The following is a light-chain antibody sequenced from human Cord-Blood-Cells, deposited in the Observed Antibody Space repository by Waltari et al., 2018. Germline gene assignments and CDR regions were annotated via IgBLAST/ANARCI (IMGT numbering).Light chain of an antibody. CDR1: QSISSY. CDR2: AAS. CDR3: QQSYSTPFT. Sequence: DIQMTQSPSSLSASVGASVTITDRASQSISSYLNWYQQKPGKAPKLLFYAASSLQSGVPSRFSGSGSGTDFTLTISSLQPEDFATYYCQQSYSTPFTFGPGTKVDIK. V-gene: IGKV1-39*01. J-gene: IGKJ3*01.